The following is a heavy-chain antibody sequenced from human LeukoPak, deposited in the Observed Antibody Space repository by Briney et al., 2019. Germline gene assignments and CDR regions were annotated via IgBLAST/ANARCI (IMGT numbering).Heavy chain of an antibody. CDR1: GGSVSSGSYY. Sequence: PSETLSLTCSVSGGSVSSGSYYWSWIRQPPGKGLEWIGYIHYSGSTNYNPSLKSRVTISVDTSKNQFSLKLSSVTAADTAVYYCARDRPYGGTDYWGQGTLVTVSS. J-gene: IGHJ4*02. D-gene: IGHD4-23*01. CDR2: IHYSGST. V-gene: IGHV4-61*01. CDR3: ARDRPYGGTDY.